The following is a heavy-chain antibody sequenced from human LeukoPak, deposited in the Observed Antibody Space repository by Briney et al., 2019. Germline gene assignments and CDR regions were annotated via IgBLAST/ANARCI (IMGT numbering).Heavy chain of an antibody. V-gene: IGHV4-34*01. Sequence: PSETLSLTCAVYGGSFSGYYWSWIRQPPGKGLEWIGNIYYSGNTYYNPSLKSRVAISVDTSKNQFSLELSSLTAADTAVYYCAREFDYEGVDPWGQGTLVTVSS. CDR3: AREFDYEGVDP. CDR1: GGSFSGYY. CDR2: IYYSGNT. D-gene: IGHD4-17*01. J-gene: IGHJ5*02.